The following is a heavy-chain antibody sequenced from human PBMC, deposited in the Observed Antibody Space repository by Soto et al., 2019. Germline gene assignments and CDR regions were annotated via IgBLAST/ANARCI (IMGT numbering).Heavy chain of an antibody. CDR2: IRNKADKYAT. CDR1: GLTFSASA. Sequence: EVQLVESGGGLVQPGGSLKLSCVASGLTFSASAMHWVRQASGKGLEWVGRIRNKADKYATVYAAPVQGRFTISRDDSKSMAYLQMNSLKTEDTAVYYCARDHSGPFYDDGNTYYSWWFDPWGQGTLVTVSS. J-gene: IGHJ5*02. V-gene: IGHV3-73*02. CDR3: ARDHSGPFYDDGNTYYSWWFDP. D-gene: IGHD3-22*01.